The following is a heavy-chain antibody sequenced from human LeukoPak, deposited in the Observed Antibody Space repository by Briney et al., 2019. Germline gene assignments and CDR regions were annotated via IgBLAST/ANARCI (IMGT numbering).Heavy chain of an antibody. CDR3: ATYCSGGSCYRPPFDY. Sequence: GGSLRLSRAASGFTFSSYAMSWVRQAPGKGLEWVSAISGSGGSTYYADSVKGRFTISRDNSKNTLYLQMNSLRAEDTAVYYCATYCSGGSCYRPPFDYWGQGTLVTVSS. J-gene: IGHJ4*02. D-gene: IGHD2-15*01. CDR1: GFTFSSYA. CDR2: ISGSGGST. V-gene: IGHV3-23*01.